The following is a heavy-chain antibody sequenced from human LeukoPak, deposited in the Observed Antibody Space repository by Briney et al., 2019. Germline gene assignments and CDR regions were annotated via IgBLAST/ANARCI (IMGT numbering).Heavy chain of an antibody. J-gene: IGHJ4*02. Sequence: GESLKISCKGSGYSFTSYWIVWVRQMAGKGLEWMGIIYPGDSDTRYSPSFQGQVTISADKSISTAYLQWSSLKASDTAMYYCARAGIAVAGVFDYWGQGTLVTVSS. CDR2: IYPGDSDT. CDR1: GYSFTSYW. V-gene: IGHV5-51*01. CDR3: ARAGIAVAGVFDY. D-gene: IGHD6-19*01.